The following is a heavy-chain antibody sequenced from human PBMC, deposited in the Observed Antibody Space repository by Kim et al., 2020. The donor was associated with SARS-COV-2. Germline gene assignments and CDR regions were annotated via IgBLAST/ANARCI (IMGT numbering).Heavy chain of an antibody. CDR3: ARIVPAARENMDV. D-gene: IGHD2-2*01. Sequence: YAQKPQGRVTMTTDTSNSTAYMELRSLRSDDTAVYYCARIVPAARENMDVWGKGTTVTVSS. J-gene: IGHJ6*03. V-gene: IGHV1-18*01.